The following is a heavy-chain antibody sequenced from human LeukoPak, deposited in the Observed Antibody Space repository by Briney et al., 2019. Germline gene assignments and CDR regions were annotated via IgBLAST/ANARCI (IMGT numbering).Heavy chain of an antibody. CDR1: GYTFTSYD. D-gene: IGHD3-10*01. J-gene: IGHJ3*02. Sequence: GASVKVSCKASGYTFTSYDINWVRQATGQGLEWMGWINPNSGGTNYAQKFQGRVTMTRDTSTTTVYMELSSLRSEDTAVYYCARRGVRSDDAFDIWGQGTMVTVSS. CDR2: INPNSGGT. V-gene: IGHV1-2*02. CDR3: ARRGVRSDDAFDI.